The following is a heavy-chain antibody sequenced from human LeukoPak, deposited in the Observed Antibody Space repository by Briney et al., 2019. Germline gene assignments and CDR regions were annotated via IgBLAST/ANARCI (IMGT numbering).Heavy chain of an antibody. Sequence: GTSLRLSCSGSGFTFSSHSMHWVRQAPGKGREWVALISYDGSNKYYADSVKGRFTISRDNSKNTLYLQMSSLRAEDTAVYYCAREWNSYGTNDYYGMDVWGQGTAVTVSS. CDR3: AREWNSYGTNDYYGMDV. CDR2: ISYDGSNK. J-gene: IGHJ6*02. D-gene: IGHD5-18*01. CDR1: GFTFSSHS. V-gene: IGHV3-30*04.